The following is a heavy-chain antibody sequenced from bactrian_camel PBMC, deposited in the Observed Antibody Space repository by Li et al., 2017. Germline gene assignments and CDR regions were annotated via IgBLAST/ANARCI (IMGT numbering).Heavy chain of an antibody. Sequence: DVQLVESGGGLVQPGGSLRLSCAASGFTFRSSAMLWVRQAPGKGLEWVSWINLSGPGYYVDSVKGRFTISRDNAKNTVYLQMNTLKAEDTAMYYCVRDGEYSGLSAHHWGQGTQVTVS. CDR1: GFTFRSSA. CDR3: VRDGEYSGLSAHH. D-gene: IGHD1*01. J-gene: IGHJ4*01. V-gene: IGHV3S35*01. CDR2: INLSGPG.